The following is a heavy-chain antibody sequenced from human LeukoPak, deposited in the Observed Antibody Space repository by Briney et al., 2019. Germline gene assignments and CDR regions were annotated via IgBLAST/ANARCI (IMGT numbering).Heavy chain of an antibody. D-gene: IGHD3-3*01. V-gene: IGHV3-48*01. CDR1: GFTFSSYW. J-gene: IGHJ5*02. CDR3: ARDFYDFWSGSIRFDP. CDR2: ISSSSNTI. Sequence: GGSLRLSCAASGFTFSSYWMSWVRQAPGKGLEWVSYISSSSNTIYYADSVKGRFTISRDNAKNSLYLQINSLRAEDTAVYYCARDFYDFWSGSIRFDPWGQGTLVTVSS.